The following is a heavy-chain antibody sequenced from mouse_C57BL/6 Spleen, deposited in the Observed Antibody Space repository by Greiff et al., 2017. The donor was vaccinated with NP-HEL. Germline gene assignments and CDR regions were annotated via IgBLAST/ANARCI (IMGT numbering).Heavy chain of an antibody. Sequence: QVQLQQSGAELVKPGASVKLSCKASGYTFASYWMQWVKQRPGQGLEWIGEIDPSDSYTNYNQKFKGKATLTVDTSASTAYMQLSSLTSEDAAVYYCARRWLLRYFDVWGTGTTVTVSS. CDR3: ARRWLLRYFDV. CDR1: GYTFASYW. CDR2: IDPSDSYT. J-gene: IGHJ1*03. V-gene: IGHV1-50*01. D-gene: IGHD2-3*01.